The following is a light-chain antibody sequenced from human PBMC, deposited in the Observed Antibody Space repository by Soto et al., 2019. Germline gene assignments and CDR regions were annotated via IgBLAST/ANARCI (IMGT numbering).Light chain of an antibody. CDR1: QGVSGW. J-gene: IGKJ4*01. V-gene: IGKV1-12*01. CDR3: QQANGFPVA. CDR2: SVS. Sequence: DIQMTQSPSSVSASVGDRVTITCRASQGVSGWLAWYQQKPGKAPKLLIYSVSSLQSGVPARFSGCGSGTDFALTISSLQPDDFATYYCQQANGFPVAFGGGTRVEIK.